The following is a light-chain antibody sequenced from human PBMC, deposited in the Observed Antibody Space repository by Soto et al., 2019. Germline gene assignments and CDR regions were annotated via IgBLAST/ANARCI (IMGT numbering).Light chain of an antibody. J-gene: IGKJ1*01. CDR2: AAS. Sequence: DNQMTQSPSSLSASVGDRVTITCRASQGIGDDLGWYQQKPGKAPKRLIYAASSLQSGAPSRFSGSGSGTEFTLTISSLQPEDFATYYCLQHNTYPPTFGHGTKVEIK. V-gene: IGKV1-17*01. CDR1: QGIGDD. CDR3: LQHNTYPPT.